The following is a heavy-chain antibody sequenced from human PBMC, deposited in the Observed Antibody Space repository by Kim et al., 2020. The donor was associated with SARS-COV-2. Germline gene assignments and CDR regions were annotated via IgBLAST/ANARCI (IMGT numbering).Heavy chain of an antibody. CDR1: GFNFHSYA. V-gene: IGHV3-64D*06. J-gene: IGHJ4*02. D-gene: IGHD3-10*01. CDR2: ISINAVTT. Sequence: GGSLRLSCSASGFNFHSYAMHWVGQAPGKGLEDVSVISINAVTTYHADSVKGRFSISRDNSKNTVYLQMSSLRIDDTAMYYCVKDSRSGYDGIWNCFTSWGQGTRVTDS. CDR3: VKDSRSGYDGIWNCFTS.